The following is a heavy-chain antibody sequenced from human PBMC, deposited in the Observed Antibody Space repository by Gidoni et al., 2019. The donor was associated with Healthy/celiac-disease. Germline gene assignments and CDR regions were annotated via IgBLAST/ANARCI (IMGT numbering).Heavy chain of an antibody. CDR3: ARLLGVQGVIVFDP. V-gene: IGHV4-39*01. D-gene: IGHD3-10*01. CDR2: IYYSGST. CDR1: GGSISSSSYY. J-gene: IGHJ5*02. Sequence: QLQLQESGPGLVKPSETLSLTCTVSGGSISSSSYYWGWIRQPPGKGLGWIGSIYYSGSTYYNPSLKSRVTISVDTSKNQFSLKLSSVTAADTAVYYCARLLGVQGVIVFDPWGQGTLVTVSS.